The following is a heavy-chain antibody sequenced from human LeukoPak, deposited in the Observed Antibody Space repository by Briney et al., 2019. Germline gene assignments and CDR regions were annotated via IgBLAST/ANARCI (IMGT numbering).Heavy chain of an antibody. Sequence: GGSLRLSCAASGFTFSDYAMSWVRQAPGKGLEWVSAISGSGGSTYYADSVKGRFTISRDNSKNTLYLQMNSLRAEDTAVYYCAKDRSSGWQYYYFDYWGQGTLVTVSS. CDR1: GFTFSDYA. J-gene: IGHJ4*02. CDR2: ISGSGGST. D-gene: IGHD6-19*01. V-gene: IGHV3-23*01. CDR3: AKDRSSGWQYYYFDY.